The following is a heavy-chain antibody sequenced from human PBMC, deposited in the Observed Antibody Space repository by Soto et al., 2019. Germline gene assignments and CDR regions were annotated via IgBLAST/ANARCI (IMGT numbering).Heavy chain of an antibody. CDR1: GDTVSSNSVA. V-gene: IGHV6-1*01. J-gene: IGHJ6*02. CDR2: TYYRSRWYS. CDR3: ARSEEDSDYYYYGMDV. Sequence: SQTLSLTCVGSGDTVSSNSVAWNWVRQSPSRGLEWLGRTYYRSRWYSDYAVSVRSRIDINADTSKNQVSLQLNSVTPEDTAVYYCARSEEDSDYYYYGMDVWGQGTTVTVS. D-gene: IGHD2-15*01.